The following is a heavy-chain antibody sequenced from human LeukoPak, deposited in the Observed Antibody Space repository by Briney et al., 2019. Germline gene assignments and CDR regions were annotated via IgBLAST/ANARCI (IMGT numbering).Heavy chain of an antibody. CDR1: GFTFSSYG. CDR2: ISYDGSNK. V-gene: IGHV3-30*03. CDR3: ARDLHSYGLRLFDY. J-gene: IGHJ4*02. Sequence: GGSLRLSCAASGFTFSSYGMHWVRQAPGKGLEWVAVISYDGSNKYYADSVKGRFTVSRDNSKNTLYLQMNSLRAEDTAVYYCARDLHSYGLRLFDYWGQGTLVTVSS. D-gene: IGHD5-18*01.